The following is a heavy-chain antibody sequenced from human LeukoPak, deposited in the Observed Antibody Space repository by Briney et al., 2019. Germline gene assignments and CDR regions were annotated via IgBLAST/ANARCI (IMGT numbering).Heavy chain of an antibody. CDR1: GFTFSSYS. V-gene: IGHV3-21*01. Sequence: PGGSLRLSCAASGFTFSSYSMNWVRQAPGKGLEWVSSISSSSSYIYYADSVKGRFTISRDNAENSLYLQMSSLRSEDTAVYYCARTGSAGDFEYWGQGTLVAVSS. CDR2: ISSSSSYI. D-gene: IGHD1-14*01. CDR3: ARTGSAGDFEY. J-gene: IGHJ4*02.